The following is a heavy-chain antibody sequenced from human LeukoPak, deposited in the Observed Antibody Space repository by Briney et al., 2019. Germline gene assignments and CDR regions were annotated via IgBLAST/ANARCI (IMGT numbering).Heavy chain of an antibody. V-gene: IGHV4-39*01. Sequence: SETLSLTCTVSGGSISSGGYYWSWIRQPPGKGLEWIGSIYYSGSTYYNPSLKSRVTISVDTSKNQFSLKLSSVTAADTAVYYCARRGVGSGWYFDYWGQGTLVTVSS. D-gene: IGHD6-19*01. CDR3: ARRGVGSGWYFDY. J-gene: IGHJ4*02. CDR2: IYYSGST. CDR1: GGSISSGGYY.